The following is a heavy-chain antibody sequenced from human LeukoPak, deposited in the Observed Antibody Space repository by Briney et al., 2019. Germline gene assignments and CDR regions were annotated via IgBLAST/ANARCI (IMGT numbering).Heavy chain of an antibody. V-gene: IGHV3-30*03. CDR3: ARSGSSGCPDY. Sequence: PGRSLRLSCAASGFTFSSYGMHWVRQAPGKGLEWVAVISYDGSNKYYADSVKGRFTISRDNSKNTLYLQMNSLRAEDTAVYYCARSGSSGCPDYWGQGTLVTVSS. J-gene: IGHJ4*02. CDR2: ISYDGSNK. D-gene: IGHD6-19*01. CDR1: GFTFSSYG.